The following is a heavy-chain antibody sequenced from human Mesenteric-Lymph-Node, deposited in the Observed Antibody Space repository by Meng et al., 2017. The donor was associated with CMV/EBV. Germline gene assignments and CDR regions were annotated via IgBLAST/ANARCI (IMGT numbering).Heavy chain of an antibody. CDR1: GFTFSSYW. Sequence: GGSLRLSCAASGFTFSSYWMSWVRQAPGKGLEWVANIKQDGSEKYYVDSGKGRFTISRDNAKNSLYLQMNSLRAEDTAVYYCARTRTYYYYGMDVWGQGTTVTVSS. CDR3: ARTRTYYYYGMDV. D-gene: IGHD3/OR15-3a*01. V-gene: IGHV3-7*01. CDR2: IKQDGSEK. J-gene: IGHJ6*02.